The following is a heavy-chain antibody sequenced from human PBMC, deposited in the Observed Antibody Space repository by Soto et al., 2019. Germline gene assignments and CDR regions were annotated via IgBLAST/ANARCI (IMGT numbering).Heavy chain of an antibody. CDR3: ALRDYSKDFNY. Sequence: QIQLVQSGAEVKKPGASVKVSCKASGYTFANYGLTWLRQAPGQGPEWMGWISPNNGNTNYAQKFQGRVTLTTDTYMSTAYMEPRSLRFDDTAMYYCALRDYSKDFNYWGQGALVTVSS. D-gene: IGHD2-15*01. CDR2: ISPNNGNT. CDR1: GYTFANYG. J-gene: IGHJ4*02. V-gene: IGHV1-18*01.